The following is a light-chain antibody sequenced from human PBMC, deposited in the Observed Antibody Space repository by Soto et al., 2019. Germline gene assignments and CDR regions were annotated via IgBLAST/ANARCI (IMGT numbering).Light chain of an antibody. CDR1: QSVSSNY. V-gene: IGKV3D-20*02. Sequence: EIVLTQSPGTLSLSPGERYTLSCRASQSVSSNYLAWYQQKPGQAPRLLIYDASNRATGIPARFSGSGSGTDLTLTISSLEPEDFAIYYYQQRSNWLFGPGTQVDIK. J-gene: IGKJ3*01. CDR2: DAS. CDR3: QQRSNWL.